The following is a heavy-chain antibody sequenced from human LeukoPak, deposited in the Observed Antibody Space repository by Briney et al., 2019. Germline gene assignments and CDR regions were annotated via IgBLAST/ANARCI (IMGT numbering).Heavy chain of an antibody. V-gene: IGHV3-48*04. Sequence: GGSLRLSRAASGFTFSSYSMNWVRQAPGKGLEWVSYISSSSSTIYNADSVKGRITISRDNAKNSLYLQMNSLRAEDTAVYYCARTAYYYDSSGYDDAIDIWGQGTMVTVSS. CDR1: GFTFSSYS. J-gene: IGHJ3*02. CDR3: ARTAYYYDSSGYDDAIDI. CDR2: ISSSSSTI. D-gene: IGHD3-22*01.